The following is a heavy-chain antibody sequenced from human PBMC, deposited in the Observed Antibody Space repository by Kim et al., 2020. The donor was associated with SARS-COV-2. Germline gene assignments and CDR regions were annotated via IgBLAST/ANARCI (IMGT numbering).Heavy chain of an antibody. J-gene: IGHJ6*02. Sequence: YYAHSVKGRCTSSRDNSKNTLYLQMNSLGAEDTAVYYCARDTRDYYGMDVWGQGTTVTVSS. V-gene: IGHV3-33*01. CDR3: ARDTRDYYGMDV.